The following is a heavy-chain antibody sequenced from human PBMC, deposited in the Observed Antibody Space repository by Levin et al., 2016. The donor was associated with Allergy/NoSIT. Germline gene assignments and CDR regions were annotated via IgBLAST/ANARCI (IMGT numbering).Heavy chain of an antibody. Sequence: WIRQPPGKALEWLAHIFSNDEKSYSTSLKSRLTISKDTSKSQVVLTMTNMDPVDTATYYCARIRSGTMIVVTGYYYMDVWGKGTTVTVSS. D-gene: IGHD3-22*01. CDR2: IFSNDEK. V-gene: IGHV2-26*01. J-gene: IGHJ6*03. CDR3: ARIRSGTMIVVTGYYYMDV.